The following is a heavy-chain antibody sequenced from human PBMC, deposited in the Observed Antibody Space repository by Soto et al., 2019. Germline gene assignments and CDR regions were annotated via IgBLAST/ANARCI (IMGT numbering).Heavy chain of an antibody. CDR2: ISAYNGNT. V-gene: IGHV1-18*04. CDR3: ARGYIPGYSSGWYYFDY. CDR1: GYTFTSYG. D-gene: IGHD6-19*01. J-gene: IGHJ4*02. Sequence: ASVNVSCTASGYTFTSYGISWVRQAPGQGLEWMGWISAYNGNTNYAQKLQGRVTMTTDTSTSTAYMELRSLRSDDTAVYYCARGYIPGYSSGWYYFDYWGQGTLVTVSS.